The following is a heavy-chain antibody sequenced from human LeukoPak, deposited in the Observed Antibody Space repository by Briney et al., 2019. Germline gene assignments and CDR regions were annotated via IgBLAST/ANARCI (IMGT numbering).Heavy chain of an antibody. J-gene: IGHJ4*02. Sequence: GASVKVSCKASGYTFTDYYMHWVRQAPGQGLEWMGRINANTGDTKYAQKFQGRVTMTRDTSISTAYIDLSRLTSDDTAVYYCASGGYYDPNYFDYWGQGTLVTVSS. CDR1: GYTFTDYY. V-gene: IGHV1-2*06. D-gene: IGHD3-3*01. CDR2: INANTGDT. CDR3: ASGGYYDPNYFDY.